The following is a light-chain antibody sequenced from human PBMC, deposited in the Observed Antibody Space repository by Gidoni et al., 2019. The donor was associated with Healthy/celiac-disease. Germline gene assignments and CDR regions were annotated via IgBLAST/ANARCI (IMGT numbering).Light chain of an antibody. CDR2: EVS. J-gene: IGLJ2*01. Sequence: QSALTQPAAVSGSHGQSITISCTGTSSDGGGYNYVSCYQQHPGKAPKLMIYEVSNRPSGVSTRFSGSKSGNTASLTISGLQAEDEADYYCSSYTSSSTVVFGGGTKLTVL. CDR3: SSYTSSSTVV. CDR1: SSDGGGYNY. V-gene: IGLV2-14*01.